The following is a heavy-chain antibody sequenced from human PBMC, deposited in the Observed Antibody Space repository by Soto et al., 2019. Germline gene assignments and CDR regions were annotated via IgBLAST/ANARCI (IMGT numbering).Heavy chain of an antibody. J-gene: IGHJ4*02. CDR2: ISGSGGST. D-gene: IGHD3-3*01. V-gene: IGHV3-23*01. CDR3: AKSRKYGFWSVYIYY. CDR1: GFTFSSYA. Sequence: PGGSLRLSCAASGFTFSSYAMSWVRQAPGKGLEWVSAISGSGGSTYYADSVKGRVTISRDNSKNTLYLQMNSLRAEDTAVYYCAKSRKYGFWSVYIYYWGQGTLVTVSS.